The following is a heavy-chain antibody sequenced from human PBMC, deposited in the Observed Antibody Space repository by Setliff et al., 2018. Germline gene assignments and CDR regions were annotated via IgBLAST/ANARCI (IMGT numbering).Heavy chain of an antibody. CDR1: GGSFSGYY. CDR3: ARVSSLSGWYDY. D-gene: IGHD6-19*01. V-gene: IGHV4-34*01. CDR2: INHSGST. J-gene: IGHJ4*02. Sequence: TSETLSLTCAVYGGSFSGYYWSWIRQPSGKGLEWIGEINHSGSTNYNPSLKSRVTISVDTSKNQFSLKLSSVTAADTAVYYCARVSSLSGWYDYWGQGTLVTVSS.